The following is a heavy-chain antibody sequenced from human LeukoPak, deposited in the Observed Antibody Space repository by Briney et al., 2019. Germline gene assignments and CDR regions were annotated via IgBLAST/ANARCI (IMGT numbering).Heavy chain of an antibody. V-gene: IGHV4-39*07. CDR2: IYYSGGT. J-gene: IGHJ6*03. CDR3: ARGLAPGWGYYHYYMDV. D-gene: IGHD6-19*01. CDR1: GGSISSGSYY. Sequence: SETLSLTCTVSGGSISSGSYYWGWIRQPPGKGLEWIGSIYYSGGTYYNPSLKSRVTISVDTSKNQFSLKLSSVTAADTAVYYCARGLAPGWGYYHYYMDVWGKGTTVTISS.